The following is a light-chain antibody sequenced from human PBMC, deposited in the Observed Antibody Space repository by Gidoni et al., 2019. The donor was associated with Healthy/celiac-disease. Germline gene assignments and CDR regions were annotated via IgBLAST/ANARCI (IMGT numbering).Light chain of an antibody. CDR1: NIGSKS. CDR3: QVWDSSSDHAYV. V-gene: IGLV3-21*04. CDR2: DDS. Sequence: SYVLTQPPSVSVAPGKTAKITCGGNNIGSKSVHWYQQKPGQAPVLVIYDDSDRPSGIPGRFSGSNSGNTATLTISRVEAGDEADYYCQVWDSSSDHAYVFGTGTKVTVL. J-gene: IGLJ1*01.